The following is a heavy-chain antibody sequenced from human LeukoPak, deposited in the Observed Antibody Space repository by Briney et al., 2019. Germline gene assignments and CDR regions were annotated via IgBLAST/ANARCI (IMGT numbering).Heavy chain of an antibody. J-gene: IGHJ5*02. CDR3: ARPYCSAGSCFPNWLDP. CDR1: GYTFSNYD. CDR2: MNPKSGNA. Sequence: ASVKVSCKASGYTFSNYDINWVRQATGQGLEWMGWMNPKSGNAGYAQKFQGRVTITRDTSRGTAYMELSSLRSEDTAVYYCARPYCSAGSCFPNWLDPWGQGTLVTVSS. V-gene: IGHV1-8*01. D-gene: IGHD2-15*01.